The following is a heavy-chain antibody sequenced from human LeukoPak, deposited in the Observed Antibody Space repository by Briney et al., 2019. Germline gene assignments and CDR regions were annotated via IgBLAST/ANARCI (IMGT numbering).Heavy chain of an antibody. CDR2: IYYSGST. Sequence: SETLSLTCTVSGGSISSYYWSWIRQPPGKGLEWIGYIYYSGSTNYNPSLKSRVTISVDTSKNQFSLKLSSVTAADTAVYYCARVTLYYYYGMDVWGQGTTVTVSS. CDR1: GGSISSYY. V-gene: IGHV4-59*01. D-gene: IGHD3-16*01. CDR3: ARVTLYYYYGMDV. J-gene: IGHJ6*02.